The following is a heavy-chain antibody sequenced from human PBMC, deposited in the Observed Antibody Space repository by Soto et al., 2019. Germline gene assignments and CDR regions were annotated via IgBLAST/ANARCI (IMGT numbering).Heavy chain of an antibody. D-gene: IGHD3-10*01. CDR3: ARGDSHRGSGDY. V-gene: IGHV4-34*01. CDR2: INHSGST. J-gene: IGHJ4*02. Sequence: QVQLQQWGAGLLKPSETLSLTCAVYGGSFSGYYWSWIRQPPGKGLEWIGEINHSGSTNYNPSLTSRVTISVDTSKNPFSLKLSSVTAADTAVYYCARGDSHRGSGDYWGQGTLVTVSS. CDR1: GGSFSGYY.